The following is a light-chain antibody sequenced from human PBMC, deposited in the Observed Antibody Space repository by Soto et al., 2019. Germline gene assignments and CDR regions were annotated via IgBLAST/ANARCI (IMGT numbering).Light chain of an antibody. J-gene: IGLJ1*01. CDR1: SSNIGAGQD. V-gene: IGLV1-40*03. CDR3: QSYGTSLSGLYV. Sequence: QSALTQPPSVSGAPGQRVTISCTGTSSNIGAGQDVHWYRQLPGAAPKFLISDSNNRASGVPDRFSVSKSGAAASLAITGLRAEDEGDYFCQSYGTSLSGLYVFGTGTKGTVL. CDR2: DSN.